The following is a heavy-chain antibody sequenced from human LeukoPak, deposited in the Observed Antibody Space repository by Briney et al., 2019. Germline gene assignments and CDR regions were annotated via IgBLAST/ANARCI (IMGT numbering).Heavy chain of an antibody. CDR2: IKQDGSKQ. CDR3: ARDRCSSTSCFYDY. Sequence: PGGSLRLSCAASGFTFSHYWMTWVRQAPGKGLEWVANIKQDGSKQYYVDSVKGRFTISRDNAKNSLYLQMNSLRVEDTAVYYCARDRCSSTSCFYDYWGQGTLVTVSS. V-gene: IGHV3-7*01. J-gene: IGHJ4*02. CDR1: GFTFSHYW. D-gene: IGHD2-2*01.